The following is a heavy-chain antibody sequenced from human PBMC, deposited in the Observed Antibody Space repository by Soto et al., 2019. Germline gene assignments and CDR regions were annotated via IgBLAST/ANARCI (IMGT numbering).Heavy chain of an antibody. CDR3: ALWPLYYYYGMDV. CDR2: MNPNSGNT. Sequence: ASVKVCCKASGCTFTSYDINWVRQDTGQGLEWMGWMNPNSGNTGYAQKFQGRVTMTRNTSISTAYMELSSLRSEDTAVYYCALWPLYYYYGMDVWGQGTTVTVSS. V-gene: IGHV1-8*01. J-gene: IGHJ6*02. D-gene: IGHD3-10*01. CDR1: GCTFTSYD.